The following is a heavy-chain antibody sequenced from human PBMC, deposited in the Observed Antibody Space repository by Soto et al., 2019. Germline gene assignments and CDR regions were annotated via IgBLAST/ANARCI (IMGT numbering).Heavy chain of an antibody. CDR1: EFTFSSYS. CDR2: ISSSSYYI. V-gene: IGHV3-21*01. J-gene: IGHJ4*02. Sequence: PGGSLRLSCVASEFTFSSYSMSWVRQAPGKGLEWVSSISSSSYYIYQADSVKGRFTISRDNAKNTLYLQMNNLRTEDTAVYYCASPRLSSDGTTPIDYWGQGTLVT. D-gene: IGHD1-1*01. CDR3: ASPRLSSDGTTPIDY.